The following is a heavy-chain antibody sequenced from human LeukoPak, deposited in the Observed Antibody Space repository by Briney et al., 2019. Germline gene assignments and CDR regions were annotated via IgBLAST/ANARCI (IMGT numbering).Heavy chain of an antibody. CDR2: TYYRSKWCN. J-gene: IGHJ4*02. Sequence: SQTLSLTCAISGDSVSSNSAAWNWIRQSPSRGLEWLGRTYYRSKWCNDYAVSVKSRITINPDTSKNQFSLQLNSVTPEDTAVYYCARVLLWFGELEYFDYWGQGTLVTVSS. V-gene: IGHV6-1*01. CDR1: GDSVSSNSAA. CDR3: ARVLLWFGELEYFDY. D-gene: IGHD3-10*01.